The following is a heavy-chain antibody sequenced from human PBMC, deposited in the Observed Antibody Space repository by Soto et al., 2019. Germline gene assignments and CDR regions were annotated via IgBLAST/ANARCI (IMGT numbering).Heavy chain of an antibody. CDR2: IKQDGSEK. CDR1: GFTFNNYW. V-gene: IGHV3-7*01. J-gene: IGHJ3*02. CDR3: ATSTYGRRVGGFDI. Sequence: GGSLRLSCVASGFTFNNYWMNWVRQAPGKGLEWVANIKQDGSEKHYVDSVKGRFTISRDDAKNSLYLEMNSLRADDTAVNFCATSTYGRRVGGFDIWGQGTMVTVSS. D-gene: IGHD1-26*01.